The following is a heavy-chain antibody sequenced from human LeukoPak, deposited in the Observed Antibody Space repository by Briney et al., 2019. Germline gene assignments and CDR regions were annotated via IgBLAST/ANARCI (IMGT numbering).Heavy chain of an antibody. CDR2: ISNIGST. CDR1: GASISSYF. CDR3: ARDRGYHDAFDI. D-gene: IGHD3-16*02. J-gene: IGHJ3*02. Sequence: SETLSLTCSVSGASISSYFWTWFRQSPGKGLEWIGYISNIGSTNYNPSLKSRVTISGDTSKNQFSLKLSSVTAADTAVYYCARDRGYHDAFDIWGQGTMVTVPS. V-gene: IGHV4-59*12.